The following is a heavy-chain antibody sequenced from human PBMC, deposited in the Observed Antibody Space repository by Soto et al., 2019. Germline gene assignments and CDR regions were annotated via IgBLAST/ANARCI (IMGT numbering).Heavy chain of an antibody. CDR2: ISSSSSYI. V-gene: IGHV3-21*01. J-gene: IGHJ4*02. CDR3: ARVPYSSSWYGDYFDY. Sequence: GGSLRLSCAASGFTFSSYSMNWVRQAPGKGLEWVSSISSSSSYIYYADSVKGRFTISRDNAKNSLYLQMNSLRAEDTAVYYCARVPYSSSWYGDYFDYWGQGTLVTVSS. D-gene: IGHD6-13*01. CDR1: GFTFSSYS.